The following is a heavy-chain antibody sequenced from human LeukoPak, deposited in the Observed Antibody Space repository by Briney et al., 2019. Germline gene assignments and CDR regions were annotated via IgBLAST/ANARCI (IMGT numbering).Heavy chain of an antibody. CDR2: IRHSDSNT. V-gene: IGHV3-23*05. CDR3: AKRGNPTVGHHYLDV. D-gene: IGHD1-1*01. Sequence: GGSLRLSCAASGFTFSSSDMSWVRQAPGSGLEWASSIRHSDSNTYYADSVMGRFTISRDNSKNTLYLQMNSLSAEDTAVYYCAKRGNPTVGHHYLDVWGKGTTVSVSS. J-gene: IGHJ6*03. CDR1: GFTFSSSD.